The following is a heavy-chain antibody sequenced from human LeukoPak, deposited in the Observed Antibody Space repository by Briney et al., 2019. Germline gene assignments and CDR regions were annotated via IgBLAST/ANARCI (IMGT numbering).Heavy chain of an antibody. V-gene: IGHV4-34*01. CDR1: GGSFSGYY. CDR3: ARVNSSSWYLFDY. CDR2: INHSGST. J-gene: IGHJ4*02. Sequence: SETLSLTCAVYGGSFSGYYWSWIRQSPGKGLEWIGEINHSGSTNHNPSLKSRVTISVDTSKNQFSLKLSSVTAADTAVYYCARVNSSSWYLFDYWGQGTLVTVSS. D-gene: IGHD6-13*01.